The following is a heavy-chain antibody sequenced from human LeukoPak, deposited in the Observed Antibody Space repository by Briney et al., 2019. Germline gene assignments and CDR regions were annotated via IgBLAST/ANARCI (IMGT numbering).Heavy chain of an antibody. CDR2: LYYSGST. CDR3: ARQGSGPLTGLDI. D-gene: IGHD3-9*01. Sequence: PSETLSLTCSVSGGSISRSDYYWGWVRQPPGKGLEWIGSLYYSGSTYYNPSLKSRVTVSVDTSKNQFSLRLRSVTAADTAVYYCARQGSGPLTGLDIWGQGTMVTVS. J-gene: IGHJ3*02. V-gene: IGHV4-39*01. CDR1: GGSISRSDYY.